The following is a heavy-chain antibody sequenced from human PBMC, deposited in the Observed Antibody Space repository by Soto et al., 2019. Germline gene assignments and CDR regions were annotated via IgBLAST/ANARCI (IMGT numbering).Heavy chain of an antibody. V-gene: IGHV3-21*01. D-gene: IGHD4-4*01. CDR1: GFTFSSYS. J-gene: IGHJ6*02. Sequence: LRLSCAASGFTFSSYSMNWVRQAPGKGLEWVSSISSSSSYIYYADSVKGRFTISRDSAKNSLYLQMNSLRAEDTAVYYCARDLSPLKLQYHYYGMDVWGQGTTVTVSS. CDR2: ISSSSSYI. CDR3: ARDLSPLKLQYHYYGMDV.